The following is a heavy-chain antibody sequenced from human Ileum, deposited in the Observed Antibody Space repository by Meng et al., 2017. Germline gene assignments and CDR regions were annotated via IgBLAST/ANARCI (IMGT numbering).Heavy chain of an antibody. CDR2: AST. V-gene: IGHV4-61*08. D-gene: IGHD1-26*01. CDR3: ARDHMGSLDY. Sequence: QVQLQESGPGVVRPSETLSLICTVSGGSVSRAGYQWGWIRQPPGKGLEWIGYASTNYNPSLKSRVTISLDTSRNQFSLSLSSVTAADTAVYYCARDHMGSLDYWGQGILVTVFS. J-gene: IGHJ4*02. CDR1: GGSVSRAGYQ.